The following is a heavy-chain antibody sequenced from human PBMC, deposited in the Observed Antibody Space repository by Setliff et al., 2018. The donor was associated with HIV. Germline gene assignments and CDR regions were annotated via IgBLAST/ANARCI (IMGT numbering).Heavy chain of an antibody. CDR2: IKEDGTAR. CDR3: ARNTDVDSVYRPFHI. V-gene: IGHV3-7*03. CDR1: GFTFNNFW. D-gene: IGHD1-26*01. J-gene: IGHJ3*02. Sequence: GGSLRLSCAGSGFTFNNFWMAWVRQAPGKGLEWVANIKEDGTARYYVDSVKGRFTISRDNAKNSLYLQMNSLRAEDTAVYYCARNTDVDSVYRPFHIWGQGTMVTVSS.